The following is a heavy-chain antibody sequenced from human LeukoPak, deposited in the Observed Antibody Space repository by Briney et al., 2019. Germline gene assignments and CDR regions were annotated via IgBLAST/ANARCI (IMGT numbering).Heavy chain of an antibody. D-gene: IGHD5-18*01. CDR1: GYTFTSYD. J-gene: IGHJ5*02. Sequence: ASVKVSCKASGYTFTSYDINWVRQATGQGLEWMGWMNPNSGNTGYAQKFQGRVTMTRNTSISTAYMELSRLRSEDTAVYYCARGRVTWIQLWFQRHNWFDPWGQGTLVTVSS. CDR3: ARGRVTWIQLWFQRHNWFDP. CDR2: MNPNSGNT. V-gene: IGHV1-8*01.